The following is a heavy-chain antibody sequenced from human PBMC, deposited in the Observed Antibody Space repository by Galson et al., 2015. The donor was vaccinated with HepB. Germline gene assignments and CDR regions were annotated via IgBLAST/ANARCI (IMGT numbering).Heavy chain of an antibody. CDR3: ARDGRNSSGWRGGVDY. D-gene: IGHD6-19*01. Sequence: SLRLSCAASGFTFSDYYMSWIRQAPGKGLEWVSYISSSSSYTNYADSVKGRFTISRDNAKNSLYLQMNSLRAEDTAVYYCARDGRNSSGWRGGVDYWGQGTLVTVSS. CDR1: GFTFSDYY. V-gene: IGHV3-11*06. J-gene: IGHJ4*02. CDR2: ISSSSSYT.